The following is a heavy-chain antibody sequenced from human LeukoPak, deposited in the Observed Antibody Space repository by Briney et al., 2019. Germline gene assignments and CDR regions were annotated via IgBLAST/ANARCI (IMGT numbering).Heavy chain of an antibody. J-gene: IGHJ3*02. CDR2: ISDSGTYT. V-gene: IGHV3-23*01. CDR1: DSKFSYYA. D-gene: IGHD4-23*01. CDR3: AKDRLTLDAFDI. Sequence: AGGSLRLTCAASDSKFSYYAMSWVRQAPGKGLEWVSGISDSGTYTYYADSVKGRFTISRDNSKNTLYLQMNSLRAEDTAVYYCAKDRLTLDAFDIWGQGTMVTVSS.